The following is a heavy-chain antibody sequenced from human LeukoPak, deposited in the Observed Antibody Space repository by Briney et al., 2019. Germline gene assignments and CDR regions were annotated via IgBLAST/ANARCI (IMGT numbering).Heavy chain of an antibody. J-gene: IGHJ4*02. CDR2: ISHSSGFT. V-gene: IGHV3-11*03. CDR1: GFTFSDYY. CDR3: AKLFKAYSSTWIDY. D-gene: IGHD6-13*01. Sequence: GGSLRLSCAASGFTFSDYYMSWIRQAPGQGLEWVAYISHSSGFTNYADSVKGRFAISRDNAKNSLYLQMDSLRAEDTAIYYCAKLFKAYSSTWIDYWGQGNLVTVSS.